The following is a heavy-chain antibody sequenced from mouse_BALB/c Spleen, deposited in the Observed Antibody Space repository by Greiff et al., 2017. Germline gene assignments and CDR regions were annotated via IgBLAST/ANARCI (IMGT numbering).Heavy chain of an antibody. CDR2: IYPGDGDT. D-gene: IGHD2-3*01. CDR1: GYTFTSYW. Sequence: VQLQQSGAELARPGASVKLSCKASGYTFTSYWMQWVKQRPGQGLEWIGAIYPGDGDTRYTQKFKGKATLTADKSSSTAYMQLSSLASEDSAVCYCEKRDDGYCVYFDVWGAGTTVTVSS. V-gene: IGHV1-87*01. J-gene: IGHJ1*01. CDR3: EKRDDGYCVYFDV.